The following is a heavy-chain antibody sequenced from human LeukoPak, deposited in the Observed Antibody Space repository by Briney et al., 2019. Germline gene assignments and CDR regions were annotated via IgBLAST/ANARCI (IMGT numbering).Heavy chain of an antibody. CDR1: GFTFSSYA. D-gene: IGHD6-13*01. J-gene: IGHJ4*02. CDR3: AKDMYSSSWYFDY. Sequence: GGSLRLSCAASGFTFSSYAMSGVRQAPGKGLEGVSAISGSGGSTYYADSVKGRFTISRDNSKNTLYLQMNSLRAEDTAVYYCAKDMYSSSWYFDYWGQGTLVTVSS. CDR2: ISGSGGST. V-gene: IGHV3-23*01.